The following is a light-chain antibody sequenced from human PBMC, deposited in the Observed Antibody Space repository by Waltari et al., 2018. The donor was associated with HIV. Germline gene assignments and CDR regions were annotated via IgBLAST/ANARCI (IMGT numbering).Light chain of an antibody. CDR2: GAS. Sequence: EKVMTQSPATLFVSPGERATPLSRDSPSVGSDLAWYQQKPGQAPRLLIYGASTRATGTPARFSGGGSGTEFTLTISSLQSEDFAVYYCQQYNDWPPGYTFGQGTKLEIK. CDR1: PSVGSD. V-gene: IGKV3-15*01. CDR3: QQYNDWPPGYT. J-gene: IGKJ2*01.